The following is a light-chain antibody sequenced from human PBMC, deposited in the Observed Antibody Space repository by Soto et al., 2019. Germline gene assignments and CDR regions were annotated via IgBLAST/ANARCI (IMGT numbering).Light chain of an antibody. CDR1: SSNIGSNN. CDR3: ATWDDSPSGRSWV. J-gene: IGLJ3*02. Sequence: QSVLTHSPSASGNPGQRVSISCSGRSSNIGSNNVYWYQQFPGSAPRFLIYPNSPRPSGVPDRFSASKSGTSASLVISGLRPEDEATYYCATWDDSPSGRSWVFGGGTKLTVL. V-gene: IGLV1-47*01. CDR2: PNS.